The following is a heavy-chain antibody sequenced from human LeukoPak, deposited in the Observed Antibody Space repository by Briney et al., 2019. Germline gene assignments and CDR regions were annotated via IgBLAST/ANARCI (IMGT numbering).Heavy chain of an antibody. Sequence: ASVKVSCKASGYTFTSYGISWVRQAPGQGLEWMGWISAYNGNTNYAQKLQGRVTMTTDTSTSTAYMELRSLRSDDTAAYYCARGDFGRYGDSYYFDYWGQGTLVTVSS. J-gene: IGHJ4*02. CDR2: ISAYNGNT. V-gene: IGHV1-18*01. D-gene: IGHD4-17*01. CDR1: GYTFTSYG. CDR3: ARGDFGRYGDSYYFDY.